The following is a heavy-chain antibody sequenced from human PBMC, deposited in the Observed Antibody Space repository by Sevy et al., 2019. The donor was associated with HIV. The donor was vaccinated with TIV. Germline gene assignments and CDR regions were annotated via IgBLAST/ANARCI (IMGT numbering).Heavy chain of an antibody. J-gene: IGHJ4*02. CDR1: GFTVSSNY. V-gene: IGHV3-53*01. CDR3: TRDLPPSATTVAHFDY. Sequence: GGSLRLSCAASGFTVSSNYMSWVRQAPGKGLEWVSVIYSGGNTNYADSVKGRFTISRDNAKNSLYLQMNSLRAEDTGVYYCTRDLPPSATTVAHFDYWGQGTLVTVSS. D-gene: IGHD4-17*01. CDR2: IYSGGNT.